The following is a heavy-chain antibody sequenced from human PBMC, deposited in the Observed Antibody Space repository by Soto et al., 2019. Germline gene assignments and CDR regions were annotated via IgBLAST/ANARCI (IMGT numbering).Heavy chain of an antibody. V-gene: IGHV3-23*01. CDR2: ISGSGGST. CDR3: AKAYDILTGYSFDY. J-gene: IGHJ4*02. D-gene: IGHD3-9*01. CDR1: GFTFSSYA. Sequence: PGGSLRLSCAASGFTFSSYAMSWVRQAPGKGLEWVSAISGSGGSTYYADSVKGRFTISRDNSKNTLYLQMNSLRAEDTAVYYCAKAYDILTGYSFDYWGQGTLVTSPQ.